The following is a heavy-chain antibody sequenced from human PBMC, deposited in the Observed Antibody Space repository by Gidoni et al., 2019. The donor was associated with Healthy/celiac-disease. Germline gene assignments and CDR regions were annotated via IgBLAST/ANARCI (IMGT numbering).Heavy chain of an antibody. J-gene: IGHJ3*02. CDR2: FYPGDSDT. V-gene: IGHV5-51*03. Sequence: EVQLVQSGAEVKKPGESLKISCKGSGNSFTSYWNGWVRQMPGKGLEWMGLFYPGDSDTRYSPSFQGQVTISADRSISTAYLQWSSLKASDTAMYYCARLTTGTTTVYAFDIWGQGTMVTVSS. CDR1: GNSFTSYW. CDR3: ARLTTGTTTVYAFDI. D-gene: IGHD1-1*01.